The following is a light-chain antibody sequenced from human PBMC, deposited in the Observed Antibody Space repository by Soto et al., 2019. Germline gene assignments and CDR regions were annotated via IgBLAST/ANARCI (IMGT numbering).Light chain of an antibody. CDR2: AAS. V-gene: IGKV1-6*01. J-gene: IGKJ2*01. CDR3: LQDYNYPYT. CDR1: QDIRTD. Sequence: AIPMTQSPSSLSASVGDRVTITCRASQDIRTDLAWYQQKPGKAPNLLIYAASSLQSGVSSRFSGSGSGTDFTLTISSLQPEDFATYYCLQDYNYPYTFGQGNKLEI.